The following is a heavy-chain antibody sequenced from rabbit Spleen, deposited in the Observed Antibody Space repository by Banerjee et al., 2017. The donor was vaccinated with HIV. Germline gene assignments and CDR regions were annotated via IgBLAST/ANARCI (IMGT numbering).Heavy chain of an antibody. CDR1: GFSFNSGYD. J-gene: IGHJ4*01. V-gene: IGHV1S40*01. CDR3: ARDDISYGVVMNL. CDR2: IYTGSGST. D-gene: IGHD6-1*01. Sequence: QSLEESGGGLVKPGASLTLTCKASGFSFNSGYDMCWVRQAPGKGLEWIGCIYTGSGSTVYANWAKGRFTIAKTSSTTVTLQMTSLTAADTATYFCARDDISYGVVMNLWGPGTLVTVS.